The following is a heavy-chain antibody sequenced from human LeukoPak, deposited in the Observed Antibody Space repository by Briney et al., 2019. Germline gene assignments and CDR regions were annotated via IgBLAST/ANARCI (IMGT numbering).Heavy chain of an antibody. J-gene: IGHJ4*02. D-gene: IGHD5-12*01. CDR1: GFTFSRYA. CDR3: ARVFTVVATMSPFDY. Sequence: PGRSLRLSCAASGFTFSRYAMHWVRQAPGKGLEWVAVISYDGSNKYYADSVKGRFTISRDNSKNTLYLQMNSLRAEDTAVYYCARVFTVVATMSPFDYWGQGTLVTVSP. CDR2: ISYDGSNK. V-gene: IGHV3-30-3*01.